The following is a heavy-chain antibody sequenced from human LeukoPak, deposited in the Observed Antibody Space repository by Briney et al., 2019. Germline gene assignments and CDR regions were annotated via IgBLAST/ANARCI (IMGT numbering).Heavy chain of an antibody. CDR2: ISSGGSTI. CDR3: ARGRVGTTTPFDY. J-gene: IGHJ4*02. V-gene: IGHV3-48*03. Sequence: GGSLRLSCAASGFTFSNYEMNWVRQARWQGLEWVSYISSGGSTIYYADSVKGRFTISRDNAKNSLFLQMNSLRAEDTAVYYCARGRVGTTTPFDYWGQGTLVTVSS. CDR1: GFTFSNYE. D-gene: IGHD1-26*01.